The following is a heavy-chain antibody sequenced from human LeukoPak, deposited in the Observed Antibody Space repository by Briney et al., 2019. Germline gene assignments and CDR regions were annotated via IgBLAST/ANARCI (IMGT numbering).Heavy chain of an antibody. D-gene: IGHD3-9*01. Sequence: PSETLSLTCTVSGGSISSYYWSWIRQPPGKGLEWIGYIYYSGSTNYNPSLKSRVTISVDTSKNQFSLKLSSVTAADTAVYYCARLNDILTGYYGNWGQGTLVTVSS. CDR1: GGSISSYY. CDR3: ARLNDILTGYYGN. J-gene: IGHJ4*02. V-gene: IGHV4-59*08. CDR2: IYYSGST.